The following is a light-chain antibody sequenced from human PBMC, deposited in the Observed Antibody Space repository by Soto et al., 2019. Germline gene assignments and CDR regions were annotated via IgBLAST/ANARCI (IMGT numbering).Light chain of an antibody. CDR2: GTS. Sequence: EIVLTQSPGTLSLSPGERATLSCRASQSVSSSYLAWYQQKPGQAPRLLISGTSSRATGIPDRFSGSRSGTDFTLTISRLEPEYFSVSCCQQYGSSPPFTFGGGTKVEIK. CDR1: QSVSSSY. J-gene: IGKJ4*01. CDR3: QQYGSSPPFT. V-gene: IGKV3-20*01.